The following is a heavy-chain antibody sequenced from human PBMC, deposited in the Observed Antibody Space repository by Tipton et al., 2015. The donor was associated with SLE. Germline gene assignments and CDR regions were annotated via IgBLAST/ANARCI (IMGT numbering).Heavy chain of an antibody. CDR2: IQPSGYT. J-gene: IGHJ3*02. CDR1: GGSISSYY. Sequence: GLVKPSETLSLTCTVSGGSISSYYWNWIRQPAGKGLEWIGHIQPSGYTSYNPSLKSRVTMSLDMSKNQFSLKLTSVTAADTALYYCARERWDMPPGTFDTWGQGTMVTVSS. D-gene: IGHD1-26*01. V-gene: IGHV4-4*07. CDR3: ARERWDMPPGTFDT.